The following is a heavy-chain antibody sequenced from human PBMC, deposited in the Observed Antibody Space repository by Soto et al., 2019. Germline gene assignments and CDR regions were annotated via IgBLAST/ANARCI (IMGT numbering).Heavy chain of an antibody. CDR1: GDTFSSYT. Sequence: ASVKVSCKASGDTFSSYTISWVRQAPGQGLEWMGWIIPNHGNTNYAQKLQGRVTMTTDTSTSTAYMELRSLRSDDTAVYYCARYGGSYYYYYGMDVWGQGTTVTVSS. D-gene: IGHD2-15*01. CDR3: ARYGGSYYYYYGMDV. V-gene: IGHV1-18*01. J-gene: IGHJ6*02. CDR2: IIPNHGNT.